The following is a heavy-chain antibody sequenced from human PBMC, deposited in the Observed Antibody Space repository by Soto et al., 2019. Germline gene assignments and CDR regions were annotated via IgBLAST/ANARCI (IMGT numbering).Heavy chain of an antibody. CDR2: ISYGGGTT. CDR3: AKNPGYYYDSTGYHFDY. Sequence: GVSLRLSCAASEFTFSHYAMSRVRQAPGKGLEWVSAISYGGGTTYYADSVKGRFTISRGNSKNTLYLQMNSLRAEDTAVYYCAKNPGYYYDSTGYHFDYWGQGTLVTVSS. V-gene: IGHV3-23*01. D-gene: IGHD3-22*01. CDR1: EFTFSHYA. J-gene: IGHJ4*02.